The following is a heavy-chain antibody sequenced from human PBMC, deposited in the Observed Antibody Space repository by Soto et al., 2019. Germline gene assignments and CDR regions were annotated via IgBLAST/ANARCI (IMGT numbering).Heavy chain of an antibody. D-gene: IGHD5-12*01. CDR2: MNPNSGNT. CDR1: GYTFTSYD. CDR3: ARYSGYVGYYYYGMDV. J-gene: IGHJ6*02. V-gene: IGHV1-8*01. Sequence: QVQLVQSGAEVKKPGASVKVSCKASGYTFTSYDINWVRQATGQGLEWMGWMNPNSGNTGYAQKFQGRVTMTRNTSISTAYMELSSLRSEDTAVYYCARYSGYVGYYYYGMDVWGQGTTVTVSS.